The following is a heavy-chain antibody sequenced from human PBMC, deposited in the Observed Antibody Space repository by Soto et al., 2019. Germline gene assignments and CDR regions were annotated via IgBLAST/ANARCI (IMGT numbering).Heavy chain of an antibody. D-gene: IGHD3-22*01. CDR1: GGSVSSCCYY. V-gene: IGHV4-61*01. J-gene: IGHJ4*02. CDR2: IYYSGST. CDR3: ARAGRSSGYSDFDY. Sequence: TLSLTCTVSGGSVSSCCYYWSWIRQPPGKGLEWIGYIYYSGSTNYNPSLKSRVTISLDTPKNQFSLMLTSVTAADTAVYYCARAGRSSGYSDFDYWGQGTLVTVSS.